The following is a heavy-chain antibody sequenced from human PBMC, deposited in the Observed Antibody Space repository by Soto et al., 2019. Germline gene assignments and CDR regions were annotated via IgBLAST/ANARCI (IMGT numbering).Heavy chain of an antibody. J-gene: IGHJ4*02. CDR3: ARRGSTVTNDNLFDY. CDR1: GGSISSSNW. CDR2: IYHSGST. Sequence: SETLSLTCAVSGGSISSSNWWSWVRQPPGKGLEWIGEIYHSGSTNYNPSLKSRVTISVDKSKNQFSLKLSSVTAADTAVYYCARRGSTVTNDNLFDYWGQGTLV. D-gene: IGHD4-17*01. V-gene: IGHV4-4*02.